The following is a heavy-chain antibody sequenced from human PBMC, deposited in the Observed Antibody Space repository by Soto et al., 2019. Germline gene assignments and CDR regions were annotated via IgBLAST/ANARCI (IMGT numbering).Heavy chain of an antibody. CDR3: AHMVLRTVFGLVTTTAIYFDF. J-gene: IGHJ4*02. D-gene: IGHD3-3*01. CDR1: GFSLTTSGVG. CDR2: IYWDEDK. V-gene: IGHV2-5*02. Sequence: QITLNESGPTPVKPRQTLTLTCTFSGFSLTTSGVGVGWIRQSPGKAPEWLALIYWDEDKRYSPSLKSRLTITKDTSKNQVVLTMADLDPADTAIYYCAHMVLRTVFGLVTTTAIYFDFWGQGTPVAVSS.